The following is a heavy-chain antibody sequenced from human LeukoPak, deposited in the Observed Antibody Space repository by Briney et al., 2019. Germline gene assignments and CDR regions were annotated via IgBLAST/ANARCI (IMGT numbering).Heavy chain of an antibody. J-gene: IGHJ4*02. D-gene: IGHD1-26*01. CDR2: INPSGGST. V-gene: IGHV1-46*03. Sequence: GASVKVSCKASRYTFTSYYMHWVRQAPGQGLEWLGIINPSGGSTSYAQQFQGRVTMTRDTSTSTVYTELSSLRSEDTAVYYCARGRAVGVRAGFDYWGQGTLVTVSA. CDR1: RYTFTSYY. CDR3: ARGRAVGVRAGFDY.